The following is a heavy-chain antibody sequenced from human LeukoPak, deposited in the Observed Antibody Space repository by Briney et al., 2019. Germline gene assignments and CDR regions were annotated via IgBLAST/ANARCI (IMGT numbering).Heavy chain of an antibody. V-gene: IGHV3-20*04. CDR1: LVSFVAYG. CDR3: ARDRQGTSSSVSHFDS. Sequence: GGSLRLSCAKSLVSFVAYGLSSVRPAPGQGLGWISAINWNGDITDYAASVKGRFTISRDTAKISLYLKMDSLRAEDTALYYCARDRQGTSSSVSHFDSWGQGTLVTVSS. CDR2: INWNGDIT. J-gene: IGHJ4*02. D-gene: IGHD6-6*01.